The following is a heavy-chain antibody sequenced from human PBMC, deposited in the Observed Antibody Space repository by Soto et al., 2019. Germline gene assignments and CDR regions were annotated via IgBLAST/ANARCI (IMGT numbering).Heavy chain of an antibody. Sequence: VQLVESGGGVVQPGRSLRLSCAASGFTFSSYGMHWVRQAPGKGLEWVAVIWYDGSNKYYADSVKGRFTISRDNSKNTLYLQMNSLRAEDTAVYYCARGDDILTGYYGMDVWGKGTTVTVSS. D-gene: IGHD3-9*01. CDR2: IWYDGSNK. CDR1: GFTFSSYG. V-gene: IGHV3-33*01. CDR3: ARGDDILTGYYGMDV. J-gene: IGHJ6*04.